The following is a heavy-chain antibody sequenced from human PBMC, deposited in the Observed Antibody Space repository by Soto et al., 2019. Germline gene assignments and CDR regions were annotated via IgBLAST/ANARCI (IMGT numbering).Heavy chain of an antibody. V-gene: IGHV6-1*01. D-gene: IGHD6-6*01. Sequence: SQTLSLTCAISGDSVSSNSAAWNWIRQSPSRGLEWLGRTYYRSKWYSAYAGSVKSRITINADTSKSQFSLHLKSVTPQDTAVYYCARGPSPLAYWGRGTVVTVSS. CDR2: TYYRSKWYS. CDR1: GDSVSSNSAA. CDR3: ARGPSPLAY. J-gene: IGHJ4*02.